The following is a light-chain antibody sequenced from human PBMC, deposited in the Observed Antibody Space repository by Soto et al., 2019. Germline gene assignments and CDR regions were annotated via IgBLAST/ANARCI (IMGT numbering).Light chain of an antibody. CDR1: QSVSGK. CDR2: ATS. V-gene: IGKV3D-15*01. J-gene: IGKJ1*01. Sequence: EIVMTQSPATLSVSPGERATLSCRASQSVSGKLAWYQQKPGQAPRLLMSATSTRATGIPARFSGSGSGTDFTLTISRLEPEDFAVYYCQQYGFSPRTFGQGTKVDIK. CDR3: QQYGFSPRT.